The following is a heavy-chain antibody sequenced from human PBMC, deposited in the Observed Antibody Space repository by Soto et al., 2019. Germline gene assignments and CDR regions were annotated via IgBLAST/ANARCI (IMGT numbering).Heavy chain of an antibody. Sequence: EVQLLESGGGLVQPGGSLRLSCAASGFTFSSYAMSWVRQAPGKGLEWVSAISGSGGSTYYADSVKGRFTISRDNSKNTLYLQMNSLRAEDTAVYYCAKDKYDFWSGQGQNWYFDLWGRGTLVTVSS. CDR1: GFTFSSYA. J-gene: IGHJ2*01. CDR3: AKDKYDFWSGQGQNWYFDL. CDR2: ISGSGGST. D-gene: IGHD3-3*01. V-gene: IGHV3-23*01.